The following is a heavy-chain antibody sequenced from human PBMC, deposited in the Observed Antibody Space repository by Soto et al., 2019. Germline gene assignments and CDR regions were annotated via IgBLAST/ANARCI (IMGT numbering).Heavy chain of an antibody. J-gene: IGHJ4*02. D-gene: IGHD6-6*01. CDR2: IYYSWST. CDR1: GGSISDFY. CDR3: ARVGGLAARTFDY. Sequence: PSETLSLTCTVSGGSISDFYWSWIRQPPGKGLEWIGYIYYSWSTNYNPSLKSRVTISVDTSKNQFSLNLRSMSPADTAVYYCARVGGLAARTFDYWGPGTLVTVSS. V-gene: IGHV4-59*01.